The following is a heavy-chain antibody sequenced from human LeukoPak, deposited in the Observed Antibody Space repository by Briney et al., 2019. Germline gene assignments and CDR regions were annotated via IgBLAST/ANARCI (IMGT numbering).Heavy chain of an antibody. D-gene: IGHD6-6*01. CDR2: IGTAGDT. J-gene: IGHJ6*02. CDR1: GFTFSSYV. Sequence: GGSLRLSCAASGFTFSSYVMHWVRQATGKGLEWVSAIGTAGDTYYPGSVKGRFTISRENAKNSLYLQMNSQRAEDTAVYYCARGPKSFEYSSSSGVWSYYYYGMDVWGQGTTVTVSS. CDR3: ARGPKSFEYSSSSGVWSYYYYGMDV. V-gene: IGHV3-13*01.